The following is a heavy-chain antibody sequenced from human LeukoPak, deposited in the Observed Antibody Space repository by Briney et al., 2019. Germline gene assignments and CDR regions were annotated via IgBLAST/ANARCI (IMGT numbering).Heavy chain of an antibody. D-gene: IGHD3-22*01. CDR2: IYYSGSA. J-gene: IGHJ4*02. CDR1: GVSISSGHYY. CDR3: ARDPDSSGYHDY. V-gene: IGHV4-31*03. Sequence: SETLSLTCTVSGVSISSGHYYWSWIRQHPGKGLMCIGYIYYSGSAYYNPSLKSRVTISVDTSKSQFSLNLSSVTAADTGVYYCARDPDSSGYHDYWGQGTLVTVSS.